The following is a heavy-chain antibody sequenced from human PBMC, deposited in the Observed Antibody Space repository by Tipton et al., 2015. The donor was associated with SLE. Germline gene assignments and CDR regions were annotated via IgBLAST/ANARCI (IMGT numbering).Heavy chain of an antibody. Sequence: GLVKPSETLSLTCTVSGGSINSYYWSWIRQPPGKGLEWIGYIYYSGSTNYNPSLKSRVTISVDTSKDQFSLKLSSVTTADTAVYYCAYSRRIAIFGVVDDFWSQGTLVTVPS. V-gene: IGHV4-59*13. J-gene: IGHJ4*02. CDR1: GGSINSYY. D-gene: IGHD3-3*01. CDR3: AYSRRIAIFGVVDDF. CDR2: IYYSGST.